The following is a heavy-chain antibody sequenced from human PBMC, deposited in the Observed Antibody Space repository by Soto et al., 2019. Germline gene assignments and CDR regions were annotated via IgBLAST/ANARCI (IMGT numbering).Heavy chain of an antibody. CDR2: VSAYNGYT. Sequence: QVQLVQSGAEVKKPGASVKVSCKASGFTFTSYGFSWVRQAPGEGLEWMGWVSAYNGYTTYAQKLQGRVTMTTDTSTNTAYMELRSLRSDDTAVYYCARAGRCIAVALSDSWGQGTLVTVSS. V-gene: IGHV1-18*01. CDR3: ARAGRCIAVALSDS. CDR1: GFTFTSYG. J-gene: IGHJ4*02. D-gene: IGHD6-19*01.